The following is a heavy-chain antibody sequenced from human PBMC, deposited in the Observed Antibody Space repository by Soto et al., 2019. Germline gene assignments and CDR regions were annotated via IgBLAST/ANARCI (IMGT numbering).Heavy chain of an antibody. Sequence: GGSLRLSCAASGFTFSSYAMHWVRQAPGKGLEWVAVISYDGSNKYYADSVKGRFTISRDNSKNTLYLQMNSLRAEDTAVYYCARDYTAMAYYYYGMDVWGQGTTVTVSS. CDR2: ISYDGSNK. J-gene: IGHJ6*02. CDR3: ARDYTAMAYYYYGMDV. CDR1: GFTFSSYA. V-gene: IGHV3-30-3*01. D-gene: IGHD5-18*01.